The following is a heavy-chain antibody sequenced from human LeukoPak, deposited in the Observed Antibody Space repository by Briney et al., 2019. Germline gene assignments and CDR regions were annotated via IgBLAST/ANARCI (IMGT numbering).Heavy chain of an antibody. Sequence: GGSLRLSCAASGFTFSSYSMNWVRQAPGKGLEWVSAISGSGGSTYYADSVKGRFTISRDNSKNTLYLQMNSLRAEDTAVYYCAKGREGAIAAAGGGYWGQGTLVTVSS. J-gene: IGHJ4*02. CDR1: GFTFSSYS. CDR3: AKGREGAIAAAGGGY. V-gene: IGHV3-23*01. CDR2: ISGSGGST. D-gene: IGHD6-13*01.